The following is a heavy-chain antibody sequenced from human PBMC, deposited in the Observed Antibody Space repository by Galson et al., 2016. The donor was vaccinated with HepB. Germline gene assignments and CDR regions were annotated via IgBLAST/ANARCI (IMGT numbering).Heavy chain of an antibody. CDR3: TKDGGAYVAASGEPGHN. CDR1: GFNFDGFA. D-gene: IGHD6-19*01. V-gene: IGHV3-9*01. J-gene: IGHJ4*02. Sequence: SLRLSCAASGFNFDGFAMHWVRQVPGKGLEWVAGITFNSGNMAYGDSVKCRFTISRDNSKNSLYLQMDSVRADDTALYYCTKDGGAYVAASGEPGHNWGQGTLVTVSS. CDR2: ITFNSGNM.